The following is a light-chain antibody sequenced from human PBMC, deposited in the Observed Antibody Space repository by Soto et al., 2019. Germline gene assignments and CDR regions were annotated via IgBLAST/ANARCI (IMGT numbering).Light chain of an antibody. Sequence: QSVLTQPPSVADAPGQRVTISCSGSSSNIGKNSVSWYQQLPGKAPKLLIYYDDLLPSGISARFSASRSGTSASLAISGLQSEDEADYYCVAWDDSLNGPVFSTGTKVTVL. J-gene: IGLJ1*01. CDR1: SSNIGKNS. CDR2: YDD. V-gene: IGLV1-36*01. CDR3: VAWDDSLNGPV.